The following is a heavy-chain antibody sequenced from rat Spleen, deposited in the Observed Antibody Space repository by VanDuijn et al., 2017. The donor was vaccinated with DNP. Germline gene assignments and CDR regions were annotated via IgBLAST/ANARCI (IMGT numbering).Heavy chain of an antibody. J-gene: IGHJ2*01. CDR1: GFTFSFYG. CDR2: ISASGSST. D-gene: IGHD1-11*01. CDR3: TTDFERGY. Sequence: EVQLVESGGGLVQPGRSLKLSCAASGFTFSFYGMAWVRQAPKKGLEWVASISASGSSTSYRDSVKGRFTISRDNAKSTFYLQMESLRSEDTATYYCTTDFERGYWGQGAMVTVSS. V-gene: IGHV5-19*01.